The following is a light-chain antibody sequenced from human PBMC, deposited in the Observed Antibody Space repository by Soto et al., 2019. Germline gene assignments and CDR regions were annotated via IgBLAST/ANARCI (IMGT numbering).Light chain of an antibody. CDR2: DAS. J-gene: IGKJ4*01. Sequence: DIQMTQSPSTPSGSLGDRVTITCRASQTIISWLSWYQQKPGKAPKLLIYDASSLESGVPSRFIGGGSGTDFTLTISRLEPEDFAVYYCQQFSSYPLTFGGGTKVDIK. CDR3: QQFSSYPLT. V-gene: IGKV1-5*01. CDR1: QTIISW.